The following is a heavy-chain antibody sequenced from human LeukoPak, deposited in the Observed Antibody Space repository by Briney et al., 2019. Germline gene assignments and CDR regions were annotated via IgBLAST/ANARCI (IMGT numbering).Heavy chain of an antibody. CDR3: AKGPRDGYNVH. J-gene: IGHJ4*02. Sequence: GGSLRLSCAASGFTFSSYAMSWVRQAPGTGLEWVAVISYDGSNKYYADSVKGRFTISRDNSKNTLYLQMNSLRAEDTAVYYCAKGPRDGYNVHWGQGTLVTVSS. D-gene: IGHD5-24*01. V-gene: IGHV3-30*04. CDR1: GFTFSSYA. CDR2: ISYDGSNK.